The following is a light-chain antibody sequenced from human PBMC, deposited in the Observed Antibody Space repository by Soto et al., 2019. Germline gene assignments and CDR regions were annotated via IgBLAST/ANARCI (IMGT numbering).Light chain of an antibody. CDR1: QSVSSSY. CDR3: QQYGSPRRT. CDR2: GAS. V-gene: IGKV3-20*01. J-gene: IGKJ1*01. Sequence: EIVLTQSPGTLPLSPGERATLSCRASQSVSSSYLAWYQQKPGQAPRLLIYGASSRATGIPDRLSGSGYGTDFTLTISRLEPEDFAVYYCQQYGSPRRTFGQGTKVEIK.